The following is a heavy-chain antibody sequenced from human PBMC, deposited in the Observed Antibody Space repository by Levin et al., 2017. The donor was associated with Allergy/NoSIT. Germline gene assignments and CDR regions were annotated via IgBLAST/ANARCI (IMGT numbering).Heavy chain of an antibody. V-gene: IGHV4-39*01. CDR3: ARHGKGRITMIVVGYAFDI. CDR1: GGSISSSSYY. CDR2: IYYSGST. Sequence: PSETLSLTCTVSGGSISSSSYYWGWIRQPPGTGLEWIGSIYYSGSTYYNPSLKSRVTISVDTSKNQFSLKLSSVTAADTAVYYCARHGKGRITMIVVGYAFDIWGQGTMVTVSS. D-gene: IGHD3-22*01. J-gene: IGHJ3*02.